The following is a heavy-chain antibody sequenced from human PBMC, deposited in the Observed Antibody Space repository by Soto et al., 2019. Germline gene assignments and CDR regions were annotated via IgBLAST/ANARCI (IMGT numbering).Heavy chain of an antibody. CDR3: ARDELGEFFPIDY. Sequence: GGSLRLSCAASGFTFSSYAMSWVRQAPGMGLVWVSRINTDGSSTSYADSVKGRFTLSRDNAKDTLYLQMNSLRAEDTALYYCARDELGEFFPIDYWGQGTLVTVSS. V-gene: IGHV3-74*01. D-gene: IGHD3-16*01. CDR2: INTDGSST. J-gene: IGHJ4*02. CDR1: GFTFSSYA.